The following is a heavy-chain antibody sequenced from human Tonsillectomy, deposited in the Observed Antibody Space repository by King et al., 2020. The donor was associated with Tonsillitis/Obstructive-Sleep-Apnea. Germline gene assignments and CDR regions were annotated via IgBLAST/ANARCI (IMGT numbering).Heavy chain of an antibody. CDR3: ARAYYDFRSGYVNAFEI. D-gene: IGHD3-3*01. Sequence: QLVQSGAEVKKPGESLKISCKGSGCSFTNYWIGWVRQMPGKGLEWMGIIYPGDSDTRYSPSFQGQVTISADKSISTAYLQWSSLKASDTAMYYCARAYYDFRSGYVNAFEIWGQGTMVTVSS. V-gene: IGHV5-51*01. CDR1: GCSFTNYW. J-gene: IGHJ3*02. CDR2: IYPGDSDT.